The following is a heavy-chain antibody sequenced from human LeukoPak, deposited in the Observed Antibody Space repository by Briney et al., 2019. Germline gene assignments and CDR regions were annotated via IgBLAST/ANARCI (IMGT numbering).Heavy chain of an antibody. V-gene: IGHV3-30-3*01. CDR2: VSHNGPDK. J-gene: IGHJ4*02. CDR3: ARDDY. Sequence: GRSLRLSCAASGFTFSSYTMHWARPAPGKGLEWVEVVSHNGPDKYYADSVQGRFTISRDNSKNTLYLQMSSLRADDTAVYYCARDDYWGQGTLVTVSS. CDR1: GFTFSSYT.